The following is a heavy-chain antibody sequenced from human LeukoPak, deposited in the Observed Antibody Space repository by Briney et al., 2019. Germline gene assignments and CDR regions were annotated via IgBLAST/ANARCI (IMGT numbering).Heavy chain of an antibody. CDR1: GYTFTSYG. Sequence: GASVKVSCKASGYTFTSYGISWVRQAPGQGLEWMGWISAYNGNTNYAQKLQGRVTMTTDTSTSTAYMELRSLRSDDTAVYYCARSKYYYDSSGYSQIFDYWGQGTLVTVSS. V-gene: IGHV1-18*01. CDR3: ARSKYYYDSSGYSQIFDY. CDR2: ISAYNGNT. J-gene: IGHJ4*02. D-gene: IGHD3-22*01.